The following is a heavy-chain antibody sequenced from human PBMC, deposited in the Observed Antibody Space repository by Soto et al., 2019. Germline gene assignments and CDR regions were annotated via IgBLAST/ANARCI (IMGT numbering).Heavy chain of an antibody. Sequence: GASVKVSCKASGGTFSSYAISWVRQAPGQGLEWMGGIIPIFGTANYAQKFQGRVTITADESTSTAYMELSSLRSEDTAVYYCARSENYYDSSGYLDWGQGTLVTAPQ. J-gene: IGHJ4*02. CDR3: ARSENYYDSSGYLD. V-gene: IGHV1-69*13. CDR1: GGTFSSYA. CDR2: IIPIFGTA. D-gene: IGHD3-22*01.